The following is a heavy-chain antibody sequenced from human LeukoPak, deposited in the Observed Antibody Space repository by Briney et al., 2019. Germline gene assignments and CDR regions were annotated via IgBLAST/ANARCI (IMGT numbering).Heavy chain of an antibody. CDR1: GFTFNDYY. CDR3: ARDGGWTFDY. J-gene: IGHJ4*02. Sequence: GGSLRLSCAASGFTFNDYYMSWIRRAPGKGLECISYISSSGTPIYYADSVKGRFTISRANAKNSLYLQMNSLRAEDTAVYYCARDGGWTFDYWGQGTLVTVSS. D-gene: IGHD6-19*01. V-gene: IGHV3-11*01. CDR2: ISSSGTPI.